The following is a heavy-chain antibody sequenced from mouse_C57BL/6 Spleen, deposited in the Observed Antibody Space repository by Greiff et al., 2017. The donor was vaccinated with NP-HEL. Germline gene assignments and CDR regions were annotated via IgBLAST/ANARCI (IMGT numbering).Heavy chain of an antibody. CDR3: AREELYYSNYEGLDY. CDR1: GFSLTSYG. Sequence: VQLQQSGPGLVQPSQSLSITCTVSGFSLTSYGVHWVRQSPGKGLEWLGVIWSGGSTDYNAAFISRLSISKDNSKSQVFFKMNSLQADDTAIYYCAREELYYSNYEGLDYWGQGTTLTVSS. D-gene: IGHD2-5*01. CDR2: IWSGGST. V-gene: IGHV2-2*01. J-gene: IGHJ2*01.